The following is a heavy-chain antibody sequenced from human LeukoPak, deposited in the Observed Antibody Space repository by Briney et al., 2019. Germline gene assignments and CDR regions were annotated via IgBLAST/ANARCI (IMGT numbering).Heavy chain of an antibody. Sequence: GGSLRLSCAASGFTFSSYAVSWVRQAPGKGPEWVASVNGRGATTYYADSVRGRFTISRDNSKNTVYLQMISLGADDTGVYFCAKAPATGEGYYFYYMDVWGKGTTVTVSS. D-gene: IGHD7-27*01. J-gene: IGHJ6*03. CDR1: GFTFSSYA. V-gene: IGHV3-23*01. CDR2: VNGRGATT. CDR3: AKAPATGEGYYFYYMDV.